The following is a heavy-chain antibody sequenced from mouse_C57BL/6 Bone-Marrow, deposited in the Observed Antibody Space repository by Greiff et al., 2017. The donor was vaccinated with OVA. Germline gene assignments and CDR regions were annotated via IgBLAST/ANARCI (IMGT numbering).Heavy chain of an antibody. V-gene: IGHV5-6*01. CDR1: GFTFSSYG. CDR3: ARHESYYFGSSRFDY. Sequence: EVNVVESGGDLVKPGGSLKLSCAASGFTFSSYGMSWVRQTPDKRLEWVATISSGGSYTYYPDSVKGRFTISRDNAKNTLYLQMSSLKSEDTAMYYCARHESYYFGSSRFDYWGQGTTLTVSS. D-gene: IGHD1-1*01. CDR2: ISSGGSYT. J-gene: IGHJ2*01.